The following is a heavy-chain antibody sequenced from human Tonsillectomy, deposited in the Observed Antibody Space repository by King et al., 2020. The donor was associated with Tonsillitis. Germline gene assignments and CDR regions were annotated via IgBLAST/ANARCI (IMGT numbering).Heavy chain of an antibody. CDR2: IYYSGST. Sequence: VQLQESGPGRVKPSETLSLTCTVSGGSISSYYWSWIRQPPGKGLEWIGYIYYSGSTNYNPSLKSRVTISVDTSKNQFSLKLSSVTAADTAVYYCARNHDYDFRAFDIWGQGTMVTVSS. CDR1: GGSISSYY. J-gene: IGHJ3*02. V-gene: IGHV4-59*01. D-gene: IGHD3-16*01. CDR3: ARNHDYDFRAFDI.